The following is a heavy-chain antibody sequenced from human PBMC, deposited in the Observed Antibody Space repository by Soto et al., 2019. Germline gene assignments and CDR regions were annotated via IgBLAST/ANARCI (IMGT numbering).Heavy chain of an antibody. V-gene: IGHV4-30-4*02. Sequence: SETLSLTCTVSGGSISSGDYYWSWIRQPPGKGLEWIGYIYYSGSTYYNPSLKSRVTLSLDTFNNQFSLTLTSVTAADTAMYYCASSTFFPDSRGYHFKNLDSWGQGTLVTVSS. D-gene: IGHD3-22*01. CDR2: IYYSGST. CDR3: ASSTFFPDSRGYHFKNLDS. CDR1: GGSISSGDYY. J-gene: IGHJ5*01.